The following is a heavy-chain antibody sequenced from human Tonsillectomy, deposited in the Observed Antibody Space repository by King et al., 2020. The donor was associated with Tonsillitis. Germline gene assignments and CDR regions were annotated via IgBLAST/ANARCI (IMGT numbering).Heavy chain of an antibody. J-gene: IGHJ5*02. CDR2: ISAHNGNT. CDR3: ARDLLEYYYDSSGWWFDP. CDR1: GYTFPSYG. V-gene: IGHV1-18*04. Sequence: VQLVQSGAEVKKPGASVKVSCKASGYTFPSYGISWVRQAPGQGLEWMGWISAHNGNTNYVQKFQGRVTMTTDTSTSTAYMELRSLRSDDTAVYYCARDLLEYYYDSSGWWFDPWGQGTLVTVSS. D-gene: IGHD3-22*01.